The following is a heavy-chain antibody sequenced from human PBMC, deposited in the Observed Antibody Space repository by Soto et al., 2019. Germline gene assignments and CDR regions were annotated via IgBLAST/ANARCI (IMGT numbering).Heavy chain of an antibody. CDR2: ISYSGST. CDR1: GGSISSVGYF. J-gene: IGHJ4*02. Sequence: PSETLSPTCTVSGGSISSVGYFWTWIRQHPAKGLEWIGHISYSGSTYFIPSLRSRLSMSVDTSKNQFSLNLTSVTVADTALYYCARLNSGWHQTFDSWGQGTLVTVSS. CDR3: ARLNSGWHQTFDS. V-gene: IGHV4-31*03. D-gene: IGHD6-25*01.